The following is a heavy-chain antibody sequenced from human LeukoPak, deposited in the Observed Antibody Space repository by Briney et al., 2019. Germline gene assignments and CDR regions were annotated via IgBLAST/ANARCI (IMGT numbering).Heavy chain of an antibody. V-gene: IGHV3-48*03. Sequence: GGSLRLSCVVSRFPFSIYEMNWVRQAPGKGLERVSNIHSSGTVKYYSDSVKGRFSISRDNAKSSLYLQMNSLRVEDTAVYYCALLTVASDFDYWGQGALVTVSS. J-gene: IGHJ4*02. D-gene: IGHD5-12*01. CDR2: IHSSGTVK. CDR3: ALLTVASDFDY. CDR1: RFPFSIYE.